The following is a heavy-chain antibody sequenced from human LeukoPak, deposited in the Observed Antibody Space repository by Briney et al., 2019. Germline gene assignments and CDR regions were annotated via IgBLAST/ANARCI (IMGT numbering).Heavy chain of an antibody. Sequence: SETLSLXCTVSGGSISSSSYYWGWIRQPPGKGLEWIGSIYYSGITYYNPSLKSRVTISVDTSKNQFSLKLSSVTAADTAVYYCARHSFRYCSSTSCYMPDYWGQGTLVTVSS. V-gene: IGHV4-39*01. CDR1: GGSISSSSYY. CDR3: ARHSFRYCSSTSCYMPDY. J-gene: IGHJ4*02. D-gene: IGHD2-2*01. CDR2: IYYSGIT.